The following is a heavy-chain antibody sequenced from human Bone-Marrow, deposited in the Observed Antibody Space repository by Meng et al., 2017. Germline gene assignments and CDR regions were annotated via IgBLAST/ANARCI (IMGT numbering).Heavy chain of an antibody. CDR2: IYTSGST. V-gene: IGHV4-4*07. CDR1: GGSIRSYY. J-gene: IGHJ3*02. D-gene: IGHD1-26*01. CDR3: ASDSWTYWDDAFDI. Sequence: GSLRLSCTVSGGSIRSYYWSWIRQPAGKGLEWIGRIYTSGSTTYNPSLKNRVSMSVDTSKNQFSLKLSSVTAADTAVYYCASDSWTYWDDAFDIWGQGTMVTVSS.